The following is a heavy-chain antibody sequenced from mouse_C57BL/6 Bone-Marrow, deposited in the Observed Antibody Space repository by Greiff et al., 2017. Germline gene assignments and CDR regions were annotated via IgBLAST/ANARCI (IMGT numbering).Heavy chain of an antibody. Sequence: QVQLQQPGAELVRPGSSVKLSCKASGYTFTSYWMHWVKQRPIQGLEWIGNIDPSDSETHYNQKFKDKATLTVDKSSSTAYMQLSSLTSEDSAVYYCARSREYEAWFAYWGQGTLVTVSA. D-gene: IGHD2-14*01. CDR3: ARSREYEAWFAY. J-gene: IGHJ3*01. V-gene: IGHV1-52*01. CDR2: IDPSDSET. CDR1: GYTFTSYW.